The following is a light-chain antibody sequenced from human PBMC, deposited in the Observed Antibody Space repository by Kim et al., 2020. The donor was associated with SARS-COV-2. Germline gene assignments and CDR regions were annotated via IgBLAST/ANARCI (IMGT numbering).Light chain of an antibody. Sequence: EIVLTQSPATLSLSPGERATLSCRASQSVSSYLAWYQQKPGQAPRLLIYDASNRATGIPARFSGSGSGTDFTLTISSLEPEDFAVYYCQQRSHWPRTFGQGTKLEI. J-gene: IGKJ2*01. V-gene: IGKV3-11*01. CDR1: QSVSSY. CDR3: QQRSHWPRT. CDR2: DAS.